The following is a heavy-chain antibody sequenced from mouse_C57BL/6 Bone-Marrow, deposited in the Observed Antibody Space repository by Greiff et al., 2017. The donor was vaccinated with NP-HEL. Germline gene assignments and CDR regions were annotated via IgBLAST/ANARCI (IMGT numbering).Heavy chain of an antibody. V-gene: IGHV1-53*01. CDR3: ASGHYYDCAWFAY. CDR1: GYTFTSYW. D-gene: IGHD2-4*01. J-gene: IGHJ3*01. Sequence: QVQLQQPGTELVKPGASVKLSCTASGYTFTSYWMHWVKQRPGQGLEWIGNINPSNGGTNSNEKFKSKATLTVVTSSSTAYMQLSSLTSEDSAVYYCASGHYYDCAWFAYWGQGTLGTVSA. CDR2: INPSNGGT.